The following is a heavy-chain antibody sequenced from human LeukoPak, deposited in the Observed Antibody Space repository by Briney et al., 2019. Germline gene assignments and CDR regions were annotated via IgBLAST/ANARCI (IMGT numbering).Heavy chain of an antibody. D-gene: IGHD3-22*01. Sequence: ASVKVSCKASGYTFTSYGISWVRQAPGQGLEWMGWISAYNGNTNYAQKLQGRVTMTTDTSTSTAYMELRSLRSDDTAVYYCARDTNYDSSGGYFDYWGQGTLVTVSS. J-gene: IGHJ4*02. V-gene: IGHV1-18*01. CDR2: ISAYNGNT. CDR3: ARDTNYDSSGGYFDY. CDR1: GYTFTSYG.